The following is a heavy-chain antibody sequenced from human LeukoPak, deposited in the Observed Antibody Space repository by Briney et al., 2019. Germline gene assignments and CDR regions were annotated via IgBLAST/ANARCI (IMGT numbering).Heavy chain of an antibody. D-gene: IGHD3-22*01. J-gene: IGHJ4*02. V-gene: IGHV3-23*01. CDR1: GFSFSTYA. CDR3: AKDPLHYDSSCYLEGLYYFDY. Sequence: GGSLRLSCAASGFSFSTYAMSWVRQAPGKGLEWVSAISGSGSSTHYAGSVKGRFTISRDNSKNTLYLQMNSLRAEDTAVYYCAKDPLHYDSSCYLEGLYYFDYWGQGTLVTVSS. CDR2: ISGSGSST.